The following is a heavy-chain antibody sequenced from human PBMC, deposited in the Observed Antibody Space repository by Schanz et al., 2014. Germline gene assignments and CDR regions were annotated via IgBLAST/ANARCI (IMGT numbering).Heavy chain of an antibody. D-gene: IGHD3-22*01. CDR2: IYTSGST. CDR3: ATWRGDDSGGHGQFDY. CDR1: GGSISSYY. V-gene: IGHV4-4*07. J-gene: IGHJ4*02. Sequence: QVQLQESGPGLVKPSETLSLTCTVSGGSISSYYWSWIRQPPGKGLEWIGRIYTSGSTNYNPSLKSRVNMSVDTSKNQFSLRLSSVTAADTAVYYCATWRGDDSGGHGQFDYWGQGALVTVSS.